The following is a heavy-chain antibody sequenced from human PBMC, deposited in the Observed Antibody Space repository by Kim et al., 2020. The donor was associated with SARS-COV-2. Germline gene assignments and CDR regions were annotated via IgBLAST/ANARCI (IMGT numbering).Heavy chain of an antibody. CDR1: GGTFSSYA. CDR2: IIPIFGTA. CDR3: ARDLYDYVWGSYRYSSF. D-gene: IGHD3-16*02. V-gene: IGHV1-69*13. J-gene: IGHJ4*02. Sequence: SVKVSCKASGGTFSSYAISWVRQAPGQGLEWMGGIIPIFGTANYAQKFQCRVTITADESTSTAYMELSSLRSEDTAVYYCARDLYDYVWGSYRYSSFWGQGTLVTVSS.